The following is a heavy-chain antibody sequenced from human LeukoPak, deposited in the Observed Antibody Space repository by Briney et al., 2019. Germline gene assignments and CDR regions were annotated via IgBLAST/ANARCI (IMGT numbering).Heavy chain of an antibody. CDR3: ARVGGYDYASHTLTTFDY. CDR1: GGSISSYY. CDR2: IYYSGST. V-gene: IGHV4-59*01. D-gene: IGHD5-12*01. Sequence: SETLSLTCTVSGGSISSYYWSWIRQPPGKGLEWIGYIYYSGSTNYNPSLKSRVTISVDTSKNQFSLKLSSVTAADTAVYYCARVGGYDYASHTLTTFDYWGQGTLVTVSS. J-gene: IGHJ4*02.